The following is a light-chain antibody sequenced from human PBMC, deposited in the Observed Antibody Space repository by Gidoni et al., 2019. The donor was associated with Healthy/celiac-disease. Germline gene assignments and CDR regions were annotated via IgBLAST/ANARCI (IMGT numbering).Light chain of an antibody. CDR3: QQYNTWPT. CDR2: GAS. V-gene: IGKV3-15*01. Sequence: EIVMTQSPATLYVSPGERATLSCRASQSVSSNLAWYQQKPGQAPRLLIYGASPRATGIPARFSGSWSGTAFTLTLSSLQSEDFAVYYCQQYNTWPTFGQGTRLEIK. J-gene: IGKJ5*01. CDR1: QSVSSN.